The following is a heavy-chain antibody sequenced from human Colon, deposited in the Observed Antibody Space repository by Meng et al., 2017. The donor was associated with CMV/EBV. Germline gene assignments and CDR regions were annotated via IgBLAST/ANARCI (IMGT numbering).Heavy chain of an antibody. Sequence: ESLKISCAASGFSVSNNFMSWVRQAPGKGLEWVSLVYGDGRAYYADSVKGRFTMSRDKSTNTLFLQMDSLRVDDTAVYYCARVLGLRAPFDYWGQGTLVTVSS. V-gene: IGHV3-53*01. CDR3: ARVLGLRAPFDY. J-gene: IGHJ4*02. D-gene: IGHD3/OR15-3a*01. CDR1: GFSVSNNF. CDR2: VYGDGRA.